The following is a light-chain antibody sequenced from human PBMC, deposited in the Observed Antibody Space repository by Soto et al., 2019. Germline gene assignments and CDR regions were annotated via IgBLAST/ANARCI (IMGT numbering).Light chain of an antibody. CDR3: QHADSFPLIT. CDR1: QGIDTS. V-gene: IGKV1-12*01. CDR2: APS. J-gene: IGKJ5*01. Sequence: ILLTQSPSSLSASVGDRVTITCRASQGIDTSLAWYQQKPGKAPKLLIYAPSNFQSGVPSRFSGSGSGTHFTLTISSLQPEDFATYYCQHADSFPLITFGQGTRLEIK.